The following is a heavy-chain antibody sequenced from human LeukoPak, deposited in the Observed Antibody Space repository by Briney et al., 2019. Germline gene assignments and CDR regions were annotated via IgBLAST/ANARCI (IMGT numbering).Heavy chain of an antibody. D-gene: IGHD2-2*01. Sequence: SETLSLTCTVSGGSISSYYWSWIRQPPGKGLEWIGYIYYSGSTNYNPSLKSRVTISVDTSKNQFSLKLSPVTAADMVVYYCARRVPAAMSYAFDIWGQGTMVTVSS. CDR1: GGSISSYY. J-gene: IGHJ3*02. CDR3: ARRVPAAMSYAFDI. CDR2: IYYSGST. V-gene: IGHV4-59*08.